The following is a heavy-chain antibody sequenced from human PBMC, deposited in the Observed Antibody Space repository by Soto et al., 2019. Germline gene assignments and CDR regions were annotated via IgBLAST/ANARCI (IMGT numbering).Heavy chain of an antibody. CDR1: SGSFSGYY. J-gene: IGHJ4*02. CDR3: ARAPKVSGSSQTRPDF. V-gene: IGHV4-34*01. Sequence: PSETLSLTCSLYSGSFSGYYWSWIRQPPGKGLEWIGEISQSGNTNYSPSLKSRVSISIDTSKKQFSLNLASVSAADTAVYYCARAPKVSGSSQTRPDFWGQVPLVAVSS. CDR2: ISQSGNT. D-gene: IGHD6-6*01.